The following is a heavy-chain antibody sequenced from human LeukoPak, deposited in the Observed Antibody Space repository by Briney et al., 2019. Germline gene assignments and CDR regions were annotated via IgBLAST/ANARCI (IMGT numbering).Heavy chain of an antibody. CDR2: IYYSGST. Sequence: SETLSLTCAVYGGSFSGYYWSWIRQPPGKGLEWIGYIYYSGSTNYNPSLKSRVTISVDTSKNQFSLKLSSVTAADTAVYYCAREEAVAGTSSFDYWGQGTLVTVSS. CDR3: AREEAVAGTSSFDY. D-gene: IGHD6-19*01. V-gene: IGHV4-59*01. CDR1: GGSFSGYY. J-gene: IGHJ4*02.